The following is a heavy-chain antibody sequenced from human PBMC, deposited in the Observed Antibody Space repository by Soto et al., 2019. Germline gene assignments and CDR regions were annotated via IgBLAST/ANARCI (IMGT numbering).Heavy chain of an antibody. J-gene: IGHJ1*01. D-gene: IGHD3-16*02. CDR3: ARGSGFEYVWGSYRSSEYIQL. Sequence: SETLSLTCAVYGGSFSGYYWIWIRQPPGKGLEWIGEIDHSGSTNYNPSLKSRVTISVDTSKNQFSLKLSSVTAADTAVYYCARGSGFEYVWGSYRSSEYIQLWGQGTQVTVSS. CDR1: GGSFSGYY. CDR2: IDHSGST. V-gene: IGHV4-34*01.